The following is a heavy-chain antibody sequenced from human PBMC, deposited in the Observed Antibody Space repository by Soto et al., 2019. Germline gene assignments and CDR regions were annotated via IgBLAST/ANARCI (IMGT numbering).Heavy chain of an antibody. Sequence: QVQLVQSGAEVKKLGASVKVSCKASGYTFTAYYIHWVRQAPGRGLEWVGWINPNSGDTNDAQRFQGWVTMTGATSVSTADMDLTRLRSDDTAVYYCARGGYTDGYGLDYWGQGTLVTVSS. CDR1: GYTFTAYY. D-gene: IGHD5-18*01. CDR2: INPNSGDT. CDR3: ARGGYTDGYGLDY. V-gene: IGHV1-2*04. J-gene: IGHJ4*02.